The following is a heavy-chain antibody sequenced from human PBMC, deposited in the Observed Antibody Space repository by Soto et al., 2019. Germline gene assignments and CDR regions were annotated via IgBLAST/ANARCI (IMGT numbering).Heavy chain of an antibody. CDR3: AIPAAVSQNYYYYGMDV. CDR1: GFTFSSYS. Sequence: GGSLRLSCAASGFTFSSYSMNWVRQAPGKGLEWVSYISSSSSTIYYADSVKGRFTISRDNAKNSLYLQMNSLRDEDTAVYYCAIPAAVSQNYYYYGMDVWGQGTTVTVSS. CDR2: ISSSSSTI. V-gene: IGHV3-48*02. D-gene: IGHD6-13*01. J-gene: IGHJ6*02.